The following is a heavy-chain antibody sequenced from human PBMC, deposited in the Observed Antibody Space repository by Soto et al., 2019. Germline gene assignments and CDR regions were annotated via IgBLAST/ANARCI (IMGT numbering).Heavy chain of an antibody. Sequence: EVRLEEAGGGFVQPGGSLRVSCSGSGFIFSSLWMHWVRQGPGKGLEWVSRINGDGASLAYAESVKGRFSISRDNVKNTLYLQMNSLGVDDTAVYFCAREGSLGLDVWGRGTTVTVSS. J-gene: IGHJ6*02. D-gene: IGHD3-10*01. CDR2: INGDGASL. CDR1: GFIFSSLW. V-gene: IGHV3-74*03. CDR3: AREGSLGLDV.